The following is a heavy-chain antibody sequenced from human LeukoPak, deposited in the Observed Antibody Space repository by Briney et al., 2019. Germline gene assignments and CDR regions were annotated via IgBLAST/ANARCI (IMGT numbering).Heavy chain of an antibody. CDR3: AISQGSYYDTNGYLGGDY. V-gene: IGHV1-18*01. J-gene: IGHJ4*02. Sequence: ASVKVSCKASGYTFTSYGISWVRQAPGQGLEWMGWISAYNGNTNYAQKLQGRVTMTTDTSTSTAYMELRSLRSDDTAVYYCAISQGSYYDTNGYLGGDYWGQGTLVTVSS. D-gene: IGHD3-22*01. CDR2: ISAYNGNT. CDR1: GYTFTSYG.